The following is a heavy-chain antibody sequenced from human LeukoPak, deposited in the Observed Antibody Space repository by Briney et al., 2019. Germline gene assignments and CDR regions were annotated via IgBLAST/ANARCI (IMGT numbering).Heavy chain of an antibody. CDR2: VNLQGST. V-gene: IGHV4-4*02. CDR3: ATDNSYGSGSYYT. D-gene: IGHD3-10*01. CDR1: GGSISNTNW. J-gene: IGHJ4*02. Sequence: SETLSLTCGVSGGSISNTNWWTWVRQPPGKGLEWIGEVNLQGSTNYNPSLESRVTISVDTSKNQFSLKLSSVTAADTAVYYCATDNSYGSGSYYTWGQGTLVTVSS.